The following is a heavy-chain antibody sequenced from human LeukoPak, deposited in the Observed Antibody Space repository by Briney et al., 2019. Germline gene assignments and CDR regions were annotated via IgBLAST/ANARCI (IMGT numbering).Heavy chain of an antibody. D-gene: IGHD4-17*01. CDR2: ITGNHGPT. CDR1: GFTFSSLA. Sequence: GGSLRLCCAASGFTFSSLAMTWVRQAPGKGLEWVSSITGNHGPTYNTDSVKGRFTISRDNSQNTLYLQMNSLRAEDTAVYYCTKDPNGDYVGAFDPWGQGTLVTVSS. V-gene: IGHV3-23*01. J-gene: IGHJ5*02. CDR3: TKDPNGDYVGAFDP.